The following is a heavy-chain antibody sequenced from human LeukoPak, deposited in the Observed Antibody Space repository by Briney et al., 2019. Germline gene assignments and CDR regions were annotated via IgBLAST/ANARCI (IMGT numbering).Heavy chain of an antibody. Sequence: GGSLRLSCAASGFTFSSYSMNWVRQAPGKGLEWVSYISSSSSTIYYADSVKGRFTISRDNAKNSLYLQMNSLRAEDTAVYYCARGREYGGDFYMDVWGKGTTVTVSS. CDR3: ARGREYGGDFYMDV. V-gene: IGHV3-48*01. D-gene: IGHD2-21*01. J-gene: IGHJ6*03. CDR1: GFTFSSYS. CDR2: ISSSSSTI.